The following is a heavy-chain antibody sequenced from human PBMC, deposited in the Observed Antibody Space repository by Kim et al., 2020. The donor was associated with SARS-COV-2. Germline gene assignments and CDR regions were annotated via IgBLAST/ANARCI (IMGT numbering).Heavy chain of an antibody. Sequence: NSNPSPTRRVTISVNTSKNRFSLKLSSVTAADTAVYYCARGWTGVDAFDIWGQGTMVTVSS. V-gene: IGHV4-61*02. J-gene: IGHJ3*02. D-gene: IGHD7-27*01. CDR3: ARGWTGVDAFDI.